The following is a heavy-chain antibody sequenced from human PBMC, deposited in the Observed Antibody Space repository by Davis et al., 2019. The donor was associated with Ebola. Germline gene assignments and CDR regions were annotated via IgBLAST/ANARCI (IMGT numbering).Heavy chain of an antibody. CDR3: ARQQTYLRRGYYYYGMDV. CDR2: ISDDSSFT. CDR1: GFTFSNYN. V-gene: IGHV3-48*02. Sequence: GESLKISCAVSGFTFSNYNMNWVRQTPGKGLEWVSHISDDSSFTYYADSVKGRFTISRDNAKNSLYLQLNTLRDEDTAVYYCARQQTYLRRGYYYYGMDVWGQGTTVTVSS. D-gene: IGHD3-10*01. J-gene: IGHJ6*02.